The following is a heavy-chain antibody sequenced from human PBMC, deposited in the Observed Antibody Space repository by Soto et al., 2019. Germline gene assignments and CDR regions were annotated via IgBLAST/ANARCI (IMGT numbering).Heavy chain of an antibody. CDR1: GGSVSSGSYY. CDR2: IYYTGST. Sequence: SETLSLTCTVSGGSVSSGSYYWSWIRQPPGKGLEWIGYIYYTGSTNHNPSLESRVTISIDTSKNQFSLKLSSVTAADTAVYYCARQRPTDGRWEFANYYGMDVWGQGTPVTVS. V-gene: IGHV4-61*01. CDR3: ARQRPTDGRWEFANYYGMDV. J-gene: IGHJ6*02. D-gene: IGHD1-26*01.